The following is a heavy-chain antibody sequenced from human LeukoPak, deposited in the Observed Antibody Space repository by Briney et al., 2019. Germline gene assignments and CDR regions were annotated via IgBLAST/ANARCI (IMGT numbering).Heavy chain of an antibody. J-gene: IGHJ6*02. CDR3: ARGHSSSWSYYYYGMDV. Sequence: PGRSLRLSCAASGFTFSSYAMHWVRQAPGKGLEWVAVISYDGSNKYYADSVKGRFTISRDNSKNTLYLQMNSLRAEDTAVYYCARGHSSSWSYYYYGMDVWGQGTTVTVSS. CDR1: GFTFSSYA. D-gene: IGHD6-13*01. V-gene: IGHV3-30*04. CDR2: ISYDGSNK.